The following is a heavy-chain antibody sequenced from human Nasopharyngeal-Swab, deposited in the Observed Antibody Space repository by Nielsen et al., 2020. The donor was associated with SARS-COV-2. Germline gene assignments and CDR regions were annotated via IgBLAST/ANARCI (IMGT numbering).Heavy chain of an antibody. CDR2: ISSSGSTI. D-gene: IGHD1-7*01. CDR1: GFTFSSYD. J-gene: IGHJ6*02. V-gene: IGHV3-48*03. Sequence: GESLKISCAASGFTFSSYDMNWVRQAPGKGLEWVSYISSSGSTIYYADSVKGRFTISRDNAKNSLYLQMNSLRAEDTAVYYCAREGTGTTGGMDVWGQGTTVTVSS. CDR3: AREGTGTTGGMDV.